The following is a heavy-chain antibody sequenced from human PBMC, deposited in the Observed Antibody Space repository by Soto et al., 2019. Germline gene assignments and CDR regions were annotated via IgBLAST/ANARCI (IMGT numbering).Heavy chain of an antibody. CDR3: ARGPYSGSYYGY. Sequence: ASVKVSCKASGYTFTGYYMHRVRQAPGQGLEWMGWINPNSGGTNYAQKFQGRVTMTRDTSISTAYMELSRLRSDDTAVYYCARGPYSGSYYGYRGQGTLVTLAS. CDR2: INPNSGGT. V-gene: IGHV1-2*02. D-gene: IGHD1-26*01. CDR1: GYTFTGYY. J-gene: IGHJ4*02.